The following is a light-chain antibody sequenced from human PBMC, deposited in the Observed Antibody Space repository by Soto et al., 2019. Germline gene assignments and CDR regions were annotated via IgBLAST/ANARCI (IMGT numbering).Light chain of an antibody. CDR1: QDISNY. CDR2: DAS. CDR3: QQYDNLSSYT. J-gene: IGKJ2*01. V-gene: IGKV1-33*01. Sequence: DIQMTQSPSSLSASVGDRVTITCQASQDISNYLNWYQQKPWKAPKLLIYDASIRETGVPSRFSGSGSGTDFTFTISSLQPEDIATYYCQQYDNLSSYTFGQGTKLQI.